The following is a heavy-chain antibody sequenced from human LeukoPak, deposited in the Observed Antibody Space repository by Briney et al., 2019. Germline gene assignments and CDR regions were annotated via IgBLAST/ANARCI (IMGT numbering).Heavy chain of an antibody. J-gene: IGHJ3*02. Sequence: KPSETLSLTCTVSGGSISSYYWSWIRQPPGKGLEWIGYIYYSGSTNYNPSLKGRVTISVDTSKNQFSLKLSSVTAADTAVYYCARDRGRRYDSSGYFTFDIWGQGTMVTVSS. V-gene: IGHV4-59*01. D-gene: IGHD3-22*01. CDR2: IYYSGST. CDR1: GGSISSYY. CDR3: ARDRGRRYDSSGYFTFDI.